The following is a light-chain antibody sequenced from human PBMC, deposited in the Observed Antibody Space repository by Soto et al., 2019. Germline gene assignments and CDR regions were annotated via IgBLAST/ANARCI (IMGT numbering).Light chain of an antibody. CDR1: SSDDGGYNY. CDR2: DLS. Sequence: QSALTQPASLSGSPGQSITISCTGTSSDDGGYNYVSWYQQHPGKAPTLMIYDLSNRPSGVSNRFSGSKSGNTAALTISGLQAEHEADYYCRADTSLRSYVSGTRTKRTVL. V-gene: IGLV2-14*01. CDR3: RADTSLRSYV. J-gene: IGLJ1*01.